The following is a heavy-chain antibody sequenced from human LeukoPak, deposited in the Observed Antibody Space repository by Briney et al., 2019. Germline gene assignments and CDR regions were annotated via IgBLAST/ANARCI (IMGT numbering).Heavy chain of an antibody. Sequence: GGSLRLSCAASGFTFSSYGMHWVRQAPGKGLEWVSSISGSGDSTYHADSVKGRFTISRDNSKNTLFLQMNSLRAEDTAVYFCAKAQQLASWFDPWGQGTLVTVSS. V-gene: IGHV3-23*01. CDR1: GFTFSSYG. D-gene: IGHD6-13*01. J-gene: IGHJ5*02. CDR3: AKAQQLASWFDP. CDR2: ISGSGDST.